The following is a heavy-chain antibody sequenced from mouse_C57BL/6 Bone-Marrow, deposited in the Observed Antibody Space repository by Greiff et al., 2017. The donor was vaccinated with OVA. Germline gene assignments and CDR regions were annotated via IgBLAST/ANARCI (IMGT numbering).Heavy chain of an antibody. Sequence: EVKLVESGGGLVKPGGSLKLSCAASGFTFSSYAMSWVRQTPEKRLEWVATISDGGSYTYYPDNVKGRFTISRDNAKNNLYLQMSHLKSEDTAMYYCAREVPFDYWGQGTTLTVSS. J-gene: IGHJ2*01. CDR1: GFTFSSYA. CDR3: AREVPFDY. V-gene: IGHV5-4*01. CDR2: ISDGGSYT.